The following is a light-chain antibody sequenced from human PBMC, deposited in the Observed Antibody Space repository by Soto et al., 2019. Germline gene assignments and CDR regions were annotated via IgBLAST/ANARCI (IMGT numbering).Light chain of an antibody. CDR2: YAS. CDR1: QSISSW. J-gene: IGKJ4*01. CDR3: QPYKSYSLS. V-gene: IGKV1-5*01. Sequence: DIQMTQSPSTLSAFVGDRVSISCRASQSISSWLAWYQQKPGKAPKLLIYYASTLESGVPSRFSGSGSGTEFTLTISSLQPDDSAIYYCQPYKSYSLSFGGGTKVEFK.